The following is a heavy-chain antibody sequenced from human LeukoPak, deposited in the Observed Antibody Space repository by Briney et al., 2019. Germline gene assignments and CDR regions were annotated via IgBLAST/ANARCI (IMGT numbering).Heavy chain of an antibody. CDR2: IYSGGST. Sequence: GGSLRLSCAASGFTFDTYAMSWVRQAPGKGLEWVSGIYSGGSTYYADSVKGRFTISRDNAKNSLYLQMNSLRAEDTAVYYCARDVLIAADGVIRLDAFDIWGQGTVVTVSS. CDR1: GFTFDTYA. V-gene: IGHV3-23*03. J-gene: IGHJ3*02. D-gene: IGHD6-13*01. CDR3: ARDVLIAADGVIRLDAFDI.